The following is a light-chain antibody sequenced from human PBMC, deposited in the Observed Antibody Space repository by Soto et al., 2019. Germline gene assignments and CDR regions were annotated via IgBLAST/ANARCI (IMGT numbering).Light chain of an antibody. CDR1: SSDVGGYNY. CDR3: CSYAGSRYV. CDR2: DVS. V-gene: IGLV2-8*01. J-gene: IGLJ1*01. Sequence: QSALTQPPSASGSPGQSVTISCTGTSSDVGGYNYVSWYQQHPGKAPKLMIYDVSKRPSGVPDRFSGSKSGNTAALTISGLQAEDEADYYCCSYAGSRYVFGTGTQLTVL.